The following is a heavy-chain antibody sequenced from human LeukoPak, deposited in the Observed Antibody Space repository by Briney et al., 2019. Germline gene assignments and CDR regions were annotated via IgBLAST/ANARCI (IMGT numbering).Heavy chain of an antibody. J-gene: IGHJ3*02. CDR2: INWNGGST. D-gene: IGHD3-22*01. CDR3: ARGRGYYDSSGYYYVSAFDI. Sequence: GGSLRLSCAASGFTFDDYGMSWVRQAPGKGLEWVSGINWNGGSTGYADSVKGRFTISRDNAKNSLYLQMNSLRAEDTALYYCARGRGYYDSSGYYYVSAFDIWGQGTMVTVSS. V-gene: IGHV3-20*04. CDR1: GFTFDDYG.